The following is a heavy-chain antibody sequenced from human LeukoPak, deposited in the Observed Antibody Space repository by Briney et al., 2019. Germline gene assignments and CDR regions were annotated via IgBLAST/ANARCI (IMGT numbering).Heavy chain of an antibody. Sequence: PSETLSLTCTVSGGSISNGGYYWSWFRQAPGMGLEWIEYIYHSGDTYYSPSLKSRVTISVDRSKNQFSLKLSSVTAADTAVYYCASDRRRHDDRTSVAFDVWGQGTMVTVSS. J-gene: IGHJ3*01. V-gene: IGHV4-30-2*01. CDR1: GGSISNGGYY. CDR2: IYHSGDT. D-gene: IGHD1-1*01. CDR3: ASDRRRHDDRTSVAFDV.